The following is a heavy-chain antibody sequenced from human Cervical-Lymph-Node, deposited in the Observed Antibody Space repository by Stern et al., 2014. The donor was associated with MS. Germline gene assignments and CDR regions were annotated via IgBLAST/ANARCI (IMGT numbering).Heavy chain of an antibody. D-gene: IGHD3-22*01. J-gene: IGHJ4*02. V-gene: IGHV3-11*01. CDR2: ISHGGSII. Sequence: VQLVESGGGLVKPGGSLRLSCAASGFTFGDYDMTWVRKAPGKGLEWLSDISHGGSIIYYADYVEGRFTISRDNAKNSLYLQMNSLRAEDTAVYYCARDLQDYFDSSDFWGQGTLVTVSS. CDR1: GFTFGDYD. CDR3: ARDLQDYFDSSDF.